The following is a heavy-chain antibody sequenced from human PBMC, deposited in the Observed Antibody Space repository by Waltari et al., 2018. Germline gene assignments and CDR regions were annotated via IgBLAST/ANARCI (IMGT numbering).Heavy chain of an antibody. Sequence: QVNLQQWGAGLLKPSETLSLTRAVSGGSFSGYYWSWIRQSPGRGLEWVGEIKQSGDTNYNPSLKSRVTTSLDTSTNTFSLKVKLVTAADTAMYFCARRSPISVIVPDEGPFDLWGLGTMVTVSS. CDR1: GGSFSGYY. CDR3: ARRSPISVIVPDEGPFDL. V-gene: IGHV4-34*01. CDR2: IKQSGDT. J-gene: IGHJ3*01. D-gene: IGHD3-22*01.